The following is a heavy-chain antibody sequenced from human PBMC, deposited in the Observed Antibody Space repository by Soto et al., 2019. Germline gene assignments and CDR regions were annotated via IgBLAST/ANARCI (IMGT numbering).Heavy chain of an antibody. J-gene: IGHJ6*03. V-gene: IGHV4-34*01. Sequence: SETLSLTCAVYGGSFSGYYWSWIRQPPGKGLEWIGEINHSGSTNYNPSLKSRVTISVDTSKNQFSLKLSSVTAADTAVYYCARRLDPRYVSYYYYYMDVWGKGTTVTVSS. CDR2: INHSGST. CDR1: GGSFSGYY. D-gene: IGHD3-16*01. CDR3: ARRLDPRYVSYYYYYMDV.